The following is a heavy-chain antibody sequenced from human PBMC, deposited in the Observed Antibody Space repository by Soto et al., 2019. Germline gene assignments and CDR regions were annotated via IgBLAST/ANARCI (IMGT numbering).Heavy chain of an antibody. J-gene: IGHJ4*02. V-gene: IGHV3-23*01. Sequence: EVQLLESGGGLVQPGGSLRLSCAASGFTFSNYAMNWVRQAPGKGLDWVSTISGSSGSAYYADSVKGRFTSSRDNSKYTLYLQMNSLRVEDTAVYYCAKVPPRPYYFDYWGQGALVPVSS. CDR2: ISGSSGSA. CDR3: AKVPPRPYYFDY. CDR1: GFTFSNYA.